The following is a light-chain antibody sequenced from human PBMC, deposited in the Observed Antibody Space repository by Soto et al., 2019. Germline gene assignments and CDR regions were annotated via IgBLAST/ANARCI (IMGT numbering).Light chain of an antibody. CDR2: GAS. Sequence: EIVLTQSPGTLSLSPGERATLSCRASQSVSNNYLAWYQQKPGQAPSLLIYGASNRATGIPDSFSGSGSETDFTLTISRLEPEDFAVYYCQQYGSSGTFGQGTKVEIK. CDR1: QSVSNNY. J-gene: IGKJ1*01. V-gene: IGKV3-20*01. CDR3: QQYGSSGT.